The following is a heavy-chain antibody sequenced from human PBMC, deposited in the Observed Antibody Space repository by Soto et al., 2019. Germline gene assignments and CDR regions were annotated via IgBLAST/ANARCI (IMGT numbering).Heavy chain of an antibody. Sequence: QVQLVQSGPEVKKPGASVKVSCKPSGYVFISYGISWVRQAPGHGLEWVGWISAYTGKADYAQKFQGRVTMTTETSTSTAFLELWSLRSDDTAVYYCARDQRYYGSGSYYSDNWGQGTLVTVSS. J-gene: IGHJ4*02. D-gene: IGHD3-10*01. CDR3: ARDQRYYGSGSYYSDN. CDR2: ISAYTGKA. V-gene: IGHV1-18*04. CDR1: GYVFISYG.